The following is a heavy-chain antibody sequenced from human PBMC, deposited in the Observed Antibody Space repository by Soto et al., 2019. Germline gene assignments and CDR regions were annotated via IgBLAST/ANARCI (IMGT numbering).Heavy chain of an antibody. V-gene: IGHV3-48*02. Sequence: GGSLRLSCAASGFTFSSYSMNWGRQAPGKGLEWVSYISSSSSTIYYADSVKGRFTISRDNAKNSLYLQMNSLRDEDTAVYYCARENVDWSLNWFDPWGQGTLVTVSS. CDR2: ISSSSSTI. CDR3: ARENVDWSLNWFDP. CDR1: GFTFSSYS. D-gene: IGHD3-9*01. J-gene: IGHJ5*02.